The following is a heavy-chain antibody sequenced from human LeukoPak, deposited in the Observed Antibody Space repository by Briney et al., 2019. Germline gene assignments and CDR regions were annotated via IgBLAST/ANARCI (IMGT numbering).Heavy chain of an antibody. D-gene: IGHD3-22*01. CDR1: GGSFSGYY. J-gene: IGHJ4*02. V-gene: IGHV4-34*01. CDR3: ARGPNYYDSSGYLS. Sequence: TSETLSLTCAVYGGSFSGYYWSWIRQPPGKGLEWIGEINHSGSTNYNPSLKSRVTISVDTSKNQFSLKLSSVTAADTAVYYCARGPNYYDSSGYLSWGQGTLVTVSS. CDR2: INHSGST.